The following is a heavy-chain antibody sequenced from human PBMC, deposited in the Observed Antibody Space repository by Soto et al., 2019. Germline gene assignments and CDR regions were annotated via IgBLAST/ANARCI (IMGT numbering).Heavy chain of an antibody. CDR1: GYTFTGYY. J-gene: IGHJ6*02. V-gene: IGHV1-2*02. CDR3: ARDYWSGDRYYYGMDV. Sequence: XSVKVSCKASGYTFTGYYIHWVRQAPGQSLEWMGYINPNSGGPNYAQKFQGRVTMTRDTSISTAYMELSRLRSDDTAVYFCARDYWSGDRYYYGMDVSGQGTTVTVSS. CDR2: INPNSGGP. D-gene: IGHD3-3*01.